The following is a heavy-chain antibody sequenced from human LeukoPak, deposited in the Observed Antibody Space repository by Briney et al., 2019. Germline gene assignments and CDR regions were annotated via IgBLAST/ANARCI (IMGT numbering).Heavy chain of an antibody. J-gene: IGHJ4*02. CDR2: ISWNSGSI. CDR3: ASGRTDIVVVPATLRNYFFDY. V-gene: IGHV3-9*01. Sequence: PGGSLRLSCAASGFNFVDFAMHWVRQVPGKGLEWVSGISWNSGSIVYADSVKGRFTISRDNAKNSLYLQMNSLRAEDTAVYYCASGRTDIVVVPATLRNYFFDYWGQGTLVTVSS. D-gene: IGHD2-2*01. CDR1: GFNFVDFA.